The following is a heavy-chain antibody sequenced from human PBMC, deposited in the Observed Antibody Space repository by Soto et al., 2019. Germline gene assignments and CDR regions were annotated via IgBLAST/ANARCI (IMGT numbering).Heavy chain of an antibody. D-gene: IGHD6-19*01. J-gene: IGHJ6*02. CDR3: ARAGLGIEVAGLFYNYGMDV. CDR1: GGSINSGGYY. V-gene: IGHV4-31*03. CDR2: IYYSGTT. Sequence: QVQLQESGPGLLKPSQTLSLTCTVSGGSINSGGYYWNWIRQHPGKGLEWIGFIYYSGTTYYNPSRKSRGIMSLDTSKSQFSLKLSSVAAADTAVYYCARAGLGIEVAGLFYNYGMDVWGQGTTVTVSS.